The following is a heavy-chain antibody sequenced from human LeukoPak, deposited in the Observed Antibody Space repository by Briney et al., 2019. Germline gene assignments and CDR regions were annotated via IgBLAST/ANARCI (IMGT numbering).Heavy chain of an antibody. CDR3: VGGSGY. V-gene: IGHV3-7*01. J-gene: IGHJ4*02. Sequence: PGGSLRLSCVASGFTFTSYWMNWVRQAPGKGLEWVANIKQDGSEKNYVDPAKGRFTVSRDNAKNSLYLQMNSLRAEDTAIYYCVGGSGYWGQGTLVTVSS. CDR1: GFTFTSYW. D-gene: IGHD5-12*01. CDR2: IKQDGSEK.